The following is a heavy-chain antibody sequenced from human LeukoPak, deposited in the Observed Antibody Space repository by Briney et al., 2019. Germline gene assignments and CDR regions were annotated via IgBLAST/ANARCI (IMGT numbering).Heavy chain of an antibody. CDR2: ISYDGSNK. CDR1: GFTFSSYA. J-gene: IGHJ6*02. CDR3: ARDAFLCSGGSCYFYYYYYGMDV. V-gene: IGHV3-30-3*01. D-gene: IGHD2-15*01. Sequence: GGSLRLSCAASGFTFSSYAMHWVRQALGKGLEWVAVISYDGSNKYYADSVKGRFTISRDNSKNTLYLQMNSLRAEDTAVYYCARDAFLCSGGSCYFYYYYYGMDVWGQGTTVTVSS.